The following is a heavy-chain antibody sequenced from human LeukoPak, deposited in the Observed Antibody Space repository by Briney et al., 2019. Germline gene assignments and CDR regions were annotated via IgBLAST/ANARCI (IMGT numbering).Heavy chain of an antibody. CDR3: AEETVWDSSGFPEY. D-gene: IGHD3-22*01. Sequence: GGSLRLSCAASGFTFSSYAMSWVRQAPGKGLEWVSTISGSGGTTYYADSVKGRFTISRDNSRNTLYLQMNSLRAEDTAVYYCAEETVWDSSGFPEYWGQGTLVTVSS. J-gene: IGHJ4*02. CDR1: GFTFSSYA. CDR2: ISGSGGTT. V-gene: IGHV3-23*01.